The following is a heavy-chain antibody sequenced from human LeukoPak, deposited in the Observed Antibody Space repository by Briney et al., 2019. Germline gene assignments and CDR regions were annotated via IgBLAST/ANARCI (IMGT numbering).Heavy chain of an antibody. CDR1: GFTFSSYG. CDR3: AKEQWVVGATNPDY. J-gene: IGHJ4*02. CDR2: ISYDGSNK. D-gene: IGHD1-26*01. Sequence: GGSLRLSCAASGFTFSSYGMHWVRQAPGKGLEWVAVISYDGSNKYYADSVKGRFTITRDNSKNTLYLQMNSLGAEDTAVYYCAKEQWVVGATNPDYWGQGTLVTVSS. V-gene: IGHV3-30*18.